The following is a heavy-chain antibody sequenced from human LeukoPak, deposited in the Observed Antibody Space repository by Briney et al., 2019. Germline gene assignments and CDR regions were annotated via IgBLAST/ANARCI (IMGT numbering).Heavy chain of an antibody. Sequence: QPGRSLRLSRTASGFTLSSYAMHWVRQAPGRGLEWVAVISYDGINQYFSDSVKGRFTISRDNSKHTLYLQMNSLRSEDTAIYYCARSLTVAGSIDYWGQGTLVIVSS. D-gene: IGHD6-19*01. J-gene: IGHJ4*02. CDR1: GFTLSSYA. CDR3: ARSLTVAGSIDY. V-gene: IGHV3-30*04. CDR2: ISYDGINQ.